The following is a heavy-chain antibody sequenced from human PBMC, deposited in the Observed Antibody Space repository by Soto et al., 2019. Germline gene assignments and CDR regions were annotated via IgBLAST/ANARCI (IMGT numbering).Heavy chain of an antibody. CDR2: IYYSGST. CDR3: ARLSIPTGHAFDI. Sequence: QLQLQESGPGLVKPSETLSLTYTVSGGFISSSSYYWGWIRQPPEKGLEWIGSIYYSGSTYYNPSLKSRVTISVDTSKNQFSLKLSSVTAADTAVYYCARLSIPTGHAFDIWGQGTMVTVSS. J-gene: IGHJ3*02. V-gene: IGHV4-39*01. CDR1: GGFISSSSYY.